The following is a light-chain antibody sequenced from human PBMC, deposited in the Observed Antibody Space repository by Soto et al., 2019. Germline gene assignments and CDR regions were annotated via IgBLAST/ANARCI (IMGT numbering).Light chain of an antibody. Sequence: EVALTQSPVTLSLSPGARATLSCRASQNIANDYLTWYQQKPGQAPRVLIYDASTRATGIPDRFSGSGSGTDFTLTISRLEPEDFAMYYCQQYGSSPWTFGQGTKVDIK. J-gene: IGKJ1*01. CDR3: QQYGSSPWT. CDR2: DAS. CDR1: QNIANDY. V-gene: IGKV3-20*01.